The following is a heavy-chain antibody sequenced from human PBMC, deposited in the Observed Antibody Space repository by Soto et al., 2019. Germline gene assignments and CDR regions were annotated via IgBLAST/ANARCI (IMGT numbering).Heavy chain of an antibody. Sequence: GASGKVSCKVSGYTLTELSMHWVRQAPGKGLEWMGGFDPEDGETIYAQKFQGRVTMTEDTSTDTAYMELSSLRSEDTAVYYCATFYYGSGRGCCCDGWGQRTLDTVSS. CDR3: ATFYYGSGRGCCCDG. CDR2: FDPEDGET. J-gene: IGHJ4*02. D-gene: IGHD3-10*01. CDR1: GYTLTELS. V-gene: IGHV1-24*01.